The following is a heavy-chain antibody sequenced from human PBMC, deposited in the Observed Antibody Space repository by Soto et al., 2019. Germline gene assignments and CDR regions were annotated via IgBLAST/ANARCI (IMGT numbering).Heavy chain of an antibody. V-gene: IGHV1-18*01. Sequence: QVQLVQSGAEVKKPGASVRVSCKTSGYTFINYGITWVRQAPGQGLEWMGWLSAYNGDTSSSEKLQDRFTMTTDTSTKTVYMALRSLTSDDTAVYYCARWSAIVGGAEALDVWCQGTMVIVSS. CDR3: ARWSAIVGGAEALDV. CDR1: GYTFINYG. D-gene: IGHD1-26*01. CDR2: LSAYNGDT. J-gene: IGHJ3*01.